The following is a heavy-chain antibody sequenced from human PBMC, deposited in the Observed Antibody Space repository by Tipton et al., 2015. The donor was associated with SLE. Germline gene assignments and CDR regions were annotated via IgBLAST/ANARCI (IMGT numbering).Heavy chain of an antibody. J-gene: IGHJ6*02. V-gene: IGHV4-59*08. CDR1: GGSISSYF. CDR3: ARQRLRLLSPLDA. Sequence: GLVKPSETLSLTCTVSGGSISSYFWSWIRQPPGKGLEWIGYIYDSGTTKYNPSLKGRVTISVDTSKHEFSLEVTSVTAADTAVYYCARQRLRLLSPLDAWGQGATVTVSS. D-gene: IGHD3-10*01. CDR2: IYDSGTT.